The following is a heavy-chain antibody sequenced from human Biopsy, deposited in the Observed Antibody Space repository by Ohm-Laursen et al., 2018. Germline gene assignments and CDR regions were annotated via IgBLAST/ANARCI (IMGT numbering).Heavy chain of an antibody. J-gene: IGHJ4*02. CDR1: GFTVSTTY. CDR2: IYLDGNT. V-gene: IGHV3-53*01. Sequence: SLRLSCAASGFTVSTTYMSWVRQAPGKGLERVSIIYLDGNTYYTDSVKGRFTISRDNSKNALYLQMNSLRPADTAKYYCVRGRDYWGQGTLVTVSS. CDR3: VRGRDY.